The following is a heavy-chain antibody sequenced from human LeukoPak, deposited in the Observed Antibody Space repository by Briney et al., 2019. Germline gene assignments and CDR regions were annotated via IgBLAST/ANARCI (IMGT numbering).Heavy chain of an antibody. V-gene: IGHV4-59*01. Sequence: SETLSLTWTVAGGSISRYYWSWIRRPPGKGLEWVGYIDDSGNTNYNPSLKSQVTISVDKSKNQFSLKLSFVTAADTAMYYCARSDYHNSGSHTVFDAFDIWGQGTMVTVSS. D-gene: IGHD3-10*01. J-gene: IGHJ3*02. CDR1: GGSISRYY. CDR2: IDDSGNT. CDR3: ARSDYHNSGSHTVFDAFDI.